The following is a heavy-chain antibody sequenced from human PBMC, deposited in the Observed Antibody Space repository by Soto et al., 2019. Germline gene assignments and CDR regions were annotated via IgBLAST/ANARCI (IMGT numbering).Heavy chain of an antibody. V-gene: IGHV4-34*01. D-gene: IGHD3-22*01. CDR2: INHSGST. CDR1: GGSFSGYY. J-gene: IGHJ4*02. Sequence: QVQLQKWGAGLLKPSETLSLTCAVYGGSFSGYYWSWIRQPPGKGLEWIGEINHSGSTNYNPSLKSRVTISVDTSKNQFSLKLSSVTAADTAVYYCARVRYYDSSGYYASGLDYWGQGTLVTVSS. CDR3: ARVRYYDSSGYYASGLDY.